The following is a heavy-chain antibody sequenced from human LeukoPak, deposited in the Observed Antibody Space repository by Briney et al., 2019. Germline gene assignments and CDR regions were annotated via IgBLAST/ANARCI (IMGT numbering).Heavy chain of an antibody. CDR2: ISAYNGNT. D-gene: IGHD3-10*02. CDR3: ARDEPMLYYFDY. CDR1: GYTFTSYG. J-gene: IGHJ4*02. Sequence: EASVKVSCKASGYTFTSYGISWVRQAPGQGLEWTGWISAYNGNTNYAQKLQGRVTMTTDTSTSTAYMELRSLRSDDTAVYYCARDEPMLYYFDYWGQGTLVTVSS. V-gene: IGHV1-18*01.